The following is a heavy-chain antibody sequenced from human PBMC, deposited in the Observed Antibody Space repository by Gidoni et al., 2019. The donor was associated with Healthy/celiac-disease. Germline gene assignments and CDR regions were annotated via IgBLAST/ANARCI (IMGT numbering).Heavy chain of an antibody. Sequence: QVQLVESGGGVVQPGRSLRLSCAASGVTFSSYGMHWVRQAPGKGLEWVSVIWYDGSNKYYADSVKGRFTISRDNSKNTLYLQMNSLRAEDTAVYYCARDQTDSFYYGMDVWGQGTTVTVSS. CDR2: IWYDGSNK. D-gene: IGHD4-4*01. J-gene: IGHJ6*02. CDR3: ARDQTDSFYYGMDV. CDR1: GVTFSSYG. V-gene: IGHV3-33*01.